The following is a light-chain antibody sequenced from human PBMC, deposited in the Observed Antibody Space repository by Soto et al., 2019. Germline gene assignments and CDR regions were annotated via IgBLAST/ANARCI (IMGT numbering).Light chain of an antibody. Sequence: EIVMTQSAVTLSVSPGERATLSCRASQSIGSSLAWYQQKRGQGPRLLIYGVITRATGVPARFSGSQSVTEFTLTISSLQSEDFAVYYCQQYNNWPYTFGQGNKLEIK. CDR3: QQYNNWPYT. CDR1: QSIGSS. CDR2: GVI. J-gene: IGKJ2*01. V-gene: IGKV3-15*01.